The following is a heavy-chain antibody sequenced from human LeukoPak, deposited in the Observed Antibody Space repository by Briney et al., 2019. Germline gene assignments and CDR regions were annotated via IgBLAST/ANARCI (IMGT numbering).Heavy chain of an antibody. Sequence: PSETLSLTCTVSGGSISSNYWSWIRRPPGKGLEWIGYIYYSGSTNYNPSLKGRVTISVDTSKNQFSLKLSSVTAADTAVYYCARDHIGFCSGTNCYPIFDPWGQGTLVTVSS. CDR3: ARDHIGFCSGTNCYPIFDP. J-gene: IGHJ5*02. CDR1: GGSISSNY. V-gene: IGHV4-59*01. D-gene: IGHD2-15*01. CDR2: IYYSGST.